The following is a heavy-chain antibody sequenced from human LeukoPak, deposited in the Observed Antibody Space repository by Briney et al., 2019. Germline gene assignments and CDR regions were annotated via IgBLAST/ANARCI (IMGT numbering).Heavy chain of an antibody. J-gene: IGHJ4*02. D-gene: IGHD3-22*01. CDR3: ARPSSYYYDSSGYWDPLGY. V-gene: IGHV1-18*01. Sequence: ASVKVSCKASGYTFTSYGISWVRQAPGQGLEWMGWISAYNGNTNYAQKLQGRVTMTTDTSTSTAYMELRSLRSDDTAVYYCARPSSYYYDSSGYWDPLGYWGQGTLVTVSS. CDR2: ISAYNGNT. CDR1: GYTFTSYG.